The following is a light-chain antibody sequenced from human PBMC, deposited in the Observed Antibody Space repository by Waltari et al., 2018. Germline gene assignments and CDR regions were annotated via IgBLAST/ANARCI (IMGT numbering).Light chain of an antibody. V-gene: IGLV3-25*03. CDR1: ALPKQY. J-gene: IGLJ3*02. CDR2: KDS. Sequence: SYELTQPPSVSVSPGQTARITCYGDALPKQYAYWYQQKPGQAPVVVIYKDSERPSGIPERFSGSRSGTTATLTISGVQAEDEADYYCQSADISSSYWVFGAGTKLTVL. CDR3: QSADISSSYWV.